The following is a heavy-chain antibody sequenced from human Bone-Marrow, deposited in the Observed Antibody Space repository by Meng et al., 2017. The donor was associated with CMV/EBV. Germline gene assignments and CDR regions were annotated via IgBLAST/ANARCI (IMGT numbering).Heavy chain of an antibody. CDR3: AKDLLTTIDY. CDR1: GFTFSTYG. V-gene: IGHV3-30*02. Sequence: GESLKISCAASGFTFSTYGMHWVRQAPGKGLEWLTFIRYDGSNEYCADSVKGRFTISRDNSKNTLYLQMNSLRAEDTAVYYCAKDLLTTIDYWGQGTLVTVSS. J-gene: IGHJ4*02. CDR2: IRYDGSNE. D-gene: IGHD4-11*01.